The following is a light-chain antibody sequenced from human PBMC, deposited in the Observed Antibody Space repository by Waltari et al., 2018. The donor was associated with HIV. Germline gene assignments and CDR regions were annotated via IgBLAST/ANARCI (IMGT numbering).Light chain of an antibody. Sequence: AIQLTQSPSSLSASVGDRVTITCRASQGISSALAWYQQKSGKAPNLLIYDASSLESGVPSRFSGSGSGTDFTLTISSLQPEDFATYYCQQFNSYPRTFGQGTKVEIK. CDR1: QGISSA. V-gene: IGKV1-13*02. CDR3: QQFNSYPRT. J-gene: IGKJ1*01. CDR2: DAS.